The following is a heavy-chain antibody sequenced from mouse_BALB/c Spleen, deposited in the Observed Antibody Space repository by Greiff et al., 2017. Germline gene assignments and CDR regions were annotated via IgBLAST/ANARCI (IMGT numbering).Heavy chain of an antibody. D-gene: IGHD2-14*01. CDR1: GYSITSDYA. J-gene: IGHJ2*01. CDR3: ARSSYRYAFGY. Sequence: QSGPGLVKPSQSLSLTCTVTGYSITSDYAWNWIRQFPGNKLEWMGYISYSGSTSYNPSLKSRISITRDTSKNQFFLQLNSVTTEDTATYYCARSSYRYAFGYWGQGTTLTVSS. V-gene: IGHV3-2*02. CDR2: ISYSGST.